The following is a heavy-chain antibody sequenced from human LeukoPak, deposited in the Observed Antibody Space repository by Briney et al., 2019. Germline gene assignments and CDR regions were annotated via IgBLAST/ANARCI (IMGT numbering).Heavy chain of an antibody. Sequence: ASVKVSCKASGYTFTTYAMHWVRQAPGQRLEWMGWINAGNGNTKYSQKFQCRVTITRDTSATGAYLELSSLRSEDTALYYCARPSLIYYYDSSDYYSNRFDPWGQGTLVTVSS. CDR3: ARPSLIYYYDSSDYYSNRFDP. D-gene: IGHD3-22*01. V-gene: IGHV1-3*01. CDR2: INAGNGNT. J-gene: IGHJ5*02. CDR1: GYTFTTYA.